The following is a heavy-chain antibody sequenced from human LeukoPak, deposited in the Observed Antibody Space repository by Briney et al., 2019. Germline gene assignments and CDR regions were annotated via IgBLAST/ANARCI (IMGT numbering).Heavy chain of an antibody. V-gene: IGHV3-11*04. J-gene: IGHJ3*02. CDR1: GFTFSDYY. Sequence: GGSLRLSCAASGFTFSDYYMSWIRQAPGKGLEWVSYISSSGSTIYYADSVKGRFTISRDNAKNSLYLQMNSLRAEDTAVYYCARGTITIFGVPDAFDIWGQGTMVTVSS. D-gene: IGHD3-3*01. CDR3: ARGTITIFGVPDAFDI. CDR2: ISSSGSTI.